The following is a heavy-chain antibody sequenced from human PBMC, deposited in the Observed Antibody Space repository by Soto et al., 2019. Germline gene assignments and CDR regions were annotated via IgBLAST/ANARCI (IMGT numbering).Heavy chain of an antibody. J-gene: IGHJ3*02. D-gene: IGHD5-12*01. Sequence: SETLSLTCTVSGGSISSYYWSWIRQPPGKGLEWIGYIYYSGSTNYNPSLKSRVTISVDTSKNQFSLKLSSVTAADTAVYYCAIGPPLVATATGAFDIWGQGTMVTVSS. CDR2: IYYSGST. V-gene: IGHV4-59*01. CDR1: GGSISSYY. CDR3: AIGPPLVATATGAFDI.